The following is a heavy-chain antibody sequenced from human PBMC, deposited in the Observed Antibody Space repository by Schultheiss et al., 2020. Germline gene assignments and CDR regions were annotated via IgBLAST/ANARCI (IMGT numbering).Heavy chain of an antibody. CDR1: GFTFSSDG. CDR3: ARRIAAHAYYYYYGMDV. J-gene: IGHJ6*02. Sequence: WGSLRLSCAASGFTFSSDGMHWVRQAPGKGLEWVAVIWYDGSNKYYADSVKGRFTISRDNSKNTLYLQMNSLRAEDTAVYYCARRIAAHAYYYYYGMDVWGQGTPVTVSS. D-gene: IGHD6-6*01. V-gene: IGHV3-33*08. CDR2: IWYDGSNK.